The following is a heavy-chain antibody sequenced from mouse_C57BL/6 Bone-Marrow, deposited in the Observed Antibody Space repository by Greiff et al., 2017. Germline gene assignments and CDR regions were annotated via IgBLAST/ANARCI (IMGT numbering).Heavy chain of an antibody. CDR3: ARDTTVVAHWYFDV. D-gene: IGHD1-1*01. J-gene: IGHJ1*03. V-gene: IGHV1-64*01. CDR1: GYTFTSYW. Sequence: VQLQQPGAELVKPGASVKLSCKASGYTFTSYWMHWVKQRPGQGLEWIGMIHPNSGSTNYNEKFKSKATLTVDKSSSAAYMQRSSLTSEDSAVYYCARDTTVVAHWYFDVWGTGTTVTVSS. CDR2: IHPNSGST.